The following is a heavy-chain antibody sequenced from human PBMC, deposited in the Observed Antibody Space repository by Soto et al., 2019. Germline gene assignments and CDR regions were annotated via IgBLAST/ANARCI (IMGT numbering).Heavy chain of an antibody. CDR2: IYYSGST. V-gene: IGHV4-30-4*01. Sequence: QVQLQESGPGLVKPSQTLSLTCTVSGGSISSGDYYWSWIRQPPGKGLEWIGYIYYSGSTYYNPSLKXRLTXSXYTAKNQFSLKLSSVTAADTAVYYCARAQGSGFLVSWGQGTLVTVSS. D-gene: IGHD3-10*01. CDR3: ARAQGSGFLVS. CDR1: GGSISSGDYY. J-gene: IGHJ4*02.